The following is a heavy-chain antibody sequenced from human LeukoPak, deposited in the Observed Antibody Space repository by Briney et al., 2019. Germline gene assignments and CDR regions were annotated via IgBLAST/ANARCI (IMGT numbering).Heavy chain of an antibody. CDR3: TRDRGSYDFWSGYYTGDY. D-gene: IGHD3-3*01. Sequence: GGSLRLSCTASGFTFGDYAVSWVRQAPGKGLEWVGFIRSKAYGGTTEYAASVKGRFTISRDDSKSIAYLQMNSLKTEDTAVYYCTRDRGSYDFWSGYYTGDYWGQGTLVTVSS. V-gene: IGHV3-49*04. CDR2: IRSKAYGGTT. J-gene: IGHJ4*02. CDR1: GFTFGDYA.